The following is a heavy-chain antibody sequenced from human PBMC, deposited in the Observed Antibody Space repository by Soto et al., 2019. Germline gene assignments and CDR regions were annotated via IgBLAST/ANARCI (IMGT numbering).Heavy chain of an antibody. V-gene: IGHV1-18*01. D-gene: IGHD2-15*01. CDR1: GFTFTSYG. CDR2: VSAYNGNT. CDR3: AGAEIGYCSGGSCSENDAFYI. Sequence: QVQLVQSGAGVKKPGASVKVSCKASGFTFTSYGFSWLRQPPGQGLEWMGWVSAYNGNTNYEQKLQDRVKNTTDQSTGTAFIELRSLSSDEKAGYYCAGAEIGYCSGGSCSENDAFYIWGQGTMVPGPS. J-gene: IGHJ3*02.